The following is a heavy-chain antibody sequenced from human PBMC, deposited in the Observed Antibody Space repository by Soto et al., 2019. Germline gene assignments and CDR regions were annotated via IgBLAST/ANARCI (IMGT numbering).Heavy chain of an antibody. CDR2: ISYDGSNK. J-gene: IGHJ4*02. V-gene: IGHV3-30*18. D-gene: IGHD6-13*01. CDR1: GFTFSSYG. Sequence: PGGSLRLSCAASGFTFSSYGMHWVRQAPGKGLEWVAVISYDGSNKYYADSVKGRFTISRDNSKNTLYLQMNSLRAEDTAVYYCAKDRSGMDPLDYWGQGTLVTVSS. CDR3: AKDRSGMDPLDY.